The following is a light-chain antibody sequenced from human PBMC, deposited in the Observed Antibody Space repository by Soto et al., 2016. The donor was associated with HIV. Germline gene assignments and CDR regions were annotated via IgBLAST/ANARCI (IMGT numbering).Light chain of an antibody. CDR1: NVGGKS. CDR2: DDS. Sequence: SYELTQPPSLSVAPRKTARITCGGNNVGGKSVQWYQQKPGQAPILVLYDDSDRPSGIPERFSGSNSGDTATLTISRVEAGDEADYYCQVWDASTDPVVFGGGTKLTVL. V-gene: IGLV3-21*03. J-gene: IGLJ2*01. CDR3: QVWDASTDPVV.